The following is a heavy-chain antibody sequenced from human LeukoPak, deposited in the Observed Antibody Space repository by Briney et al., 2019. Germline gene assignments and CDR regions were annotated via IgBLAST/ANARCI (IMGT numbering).Heavy chain of an antibody. CDR2: IYYSGST. Sequence: SETLSLTCTVSGGSISSYYWSWIRQPPGKGLEWIGYIYYSGSTNYNPSLKRRVTISVDTSKNQFSLKLSSVTAADTAVYYCASWTNYDSSGFDPWGQGTLVTVSS. V-gene: IGHV4-59*01. D-gene: IGHD3-22*01. CDR1: GGSISSYY. CDR3: ASWTNYDSSGFDP. J-gene: IGHJ5*02.